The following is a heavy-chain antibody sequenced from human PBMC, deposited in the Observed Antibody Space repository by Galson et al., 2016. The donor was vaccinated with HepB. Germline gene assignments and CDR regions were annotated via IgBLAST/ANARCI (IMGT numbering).Heavy chain of an antibody. Sequence: SLRLSCAASGFTFSSYSMYWVRQAPGKGLEWVSYISSSSTIYYADSVKGRFTISRDNATNSLYLQMNSLRAEDTAVYYCARGRGYWGQGTLVTVSS. J-gene: IGHJ4*02. CDR1: GFTFSSYS. V-gene: IGHV3-48*04. CDR2: ISSSSTI. CDR3: ARGRGY.